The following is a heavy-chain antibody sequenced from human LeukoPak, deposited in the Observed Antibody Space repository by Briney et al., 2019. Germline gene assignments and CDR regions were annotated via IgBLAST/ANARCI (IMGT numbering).Heavy chain of an antibody. CDR1: GFTFTHYG. CDR2: LIGSGAST. CDR3: GRDSRWAQPDY. D-gene: IGHD5-24*01. J-gene: IGHJ4*02. Sequence: GGSLRLSCAASGFTFTHYGMNWVRQAPGEELEWVSGLIGSGASTYYADSVKGRFTVSRDNSKNMVYLQINSLTAEDTAIYYCGRDSRWAQPDYWGQGTLVTVSS. V-gene: IGHV3-23*01.